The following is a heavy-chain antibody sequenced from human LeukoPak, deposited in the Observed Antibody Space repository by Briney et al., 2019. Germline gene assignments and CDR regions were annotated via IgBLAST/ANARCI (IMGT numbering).Heavy chain of an antibody. J-gene: IGHJ4*02. V-gene: IGHV1-69*04. CDR3: AREGGYSSSWYSVFDY. D-gene: IGHD6-13*01. CDR1: GGTFSSYA. Sequence: GASVKVSCKASGGTFSSYAISWVRQAPGQGLEWMGRIIPILGIANYAQKFQGRVTITADKSTSTAYMELSSLRSEDTAVYYCAREGGYSSSWYSVFDYWGQGTLVTVSS. CDR2: IIPILGIA.